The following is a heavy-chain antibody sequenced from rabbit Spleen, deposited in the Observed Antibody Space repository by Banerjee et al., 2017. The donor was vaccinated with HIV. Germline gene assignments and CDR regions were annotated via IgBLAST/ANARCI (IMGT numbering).Heavy chain of an antibody. CDR2: IAGSSSGFT. V-gene: IGHV1S45*01. Sequence: QEQLVESGGDLVKPGASLTLTCTASGFSFSSSDYMCWVRQAPGKGLEWISCIAGSSSGFTYSATWAKGRFTCSKTSSTTVTLQMTSLTVADTATYFCARDAGSGPYIDGYFNLWGQGTLVTVS. CDR3: ARDAGSGPYIDGYFNL. CDR1: GFSFSSSDY. D-gene: IGHD8-1*01. J-gene: IGHJ4*01.